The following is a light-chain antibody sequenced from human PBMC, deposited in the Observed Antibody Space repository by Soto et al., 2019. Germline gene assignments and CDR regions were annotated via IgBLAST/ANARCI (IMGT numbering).Light chain of an antibody. CDR1: QSISSH. CDR2: AAS. J-gene: IGKJ5*01. CDR3: QQSYSNSIT. Sequence: DIQMTQSPSSLSASIGDRITITCRASQSISSHLYWFQQKPGQAPKLLIYAASSLQSGVPSRFSGSGSGTDFTLTISSPQPEDFATYYCQQSYSNSITFGQGTRLEIK. V-gene: IGKV1-39*01.